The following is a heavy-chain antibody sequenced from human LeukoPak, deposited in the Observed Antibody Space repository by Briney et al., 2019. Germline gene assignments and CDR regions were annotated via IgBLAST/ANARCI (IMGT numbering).Heavy chain of an antibody. D-gene: IGHD3-9*01. Sequence: GGSLRLSCAASGFTFSDYYMSWIRQAPGKGLEWVSYISSSGSTIYYADSVKGRSTISRDNAKNSLYLQMNSLRAEDTAVYYCARDNTIFCLDPWGQGTLVTVSS. CDR1: GFTFSDYY. V-gene: IGHV3-11*01. J-gene: IGHJ5*02. CDR3: ARDNTIFCLDP. CDR2: ISSSGSTI.